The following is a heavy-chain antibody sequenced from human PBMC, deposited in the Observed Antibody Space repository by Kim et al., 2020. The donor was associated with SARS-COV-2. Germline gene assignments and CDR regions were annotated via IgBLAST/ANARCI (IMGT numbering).Heavy chain of an antibody. J-gene: IGHJ5*02. CDR2: IYYSGST. V-gene: IGHV4-39*01. CDR3: ARLGGGWNLFLDP. D-gene: IGHD1-1*01. Sequence: SETLSLTCTVSGGSISSSSYYWGWIRQPPGKGLEWIGSIYYSGSTYYNPSLKSRVTISVDTSKNQFSLKLSSVTAADTAVYYCARLGGGWNLFLDPWGQGTLVTVSS. CDR1: GGSISSSSYY.